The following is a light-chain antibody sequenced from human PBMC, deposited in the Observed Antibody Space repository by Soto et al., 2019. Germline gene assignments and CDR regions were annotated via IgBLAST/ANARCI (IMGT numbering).Light chain of an antibody. CDR1: QSVSSSF. V-gene: IGKV3-20*01. CDR2: GAS. Sequence: EIVLTQSPGTLSLSPGERATLSCRARQSVSSSFLAGYQHKPGQAPRLLIYGASSRATGIPDRFSGSGSGRDFTLTISRLEPEDFAVYYCQQYDSSPRTFGQGTKVEIK. J-gene: IGKJ1*01. CDR3: QQYDSSPRT.